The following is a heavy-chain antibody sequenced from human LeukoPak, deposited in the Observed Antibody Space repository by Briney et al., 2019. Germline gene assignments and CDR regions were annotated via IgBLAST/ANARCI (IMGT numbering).Heavy chain of an antibody. Sequence: PGGSLRLSCAASGFTFSSYEMNWVRQAPGKGLEWVSYISSSGSTIYYADSVKGRFTISRDNAKNSLYLQMNSLRAEDTAVYYCARTAMVPLDAFDIWGQGTMVTVSS. V-gene: IGHV3-48*03. CDR3: ARTAMVPLDAFDI. J-gene: IGHJ3*02. D-gene: IGHD5-18*01. CDR2: ISSSGSTI. CDR1: GFTFSSYE.